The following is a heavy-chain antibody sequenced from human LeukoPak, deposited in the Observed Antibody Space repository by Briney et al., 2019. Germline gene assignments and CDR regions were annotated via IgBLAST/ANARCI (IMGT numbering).Heavy chain of an antibody. CDR1: GFIFSNFA. CDR2: ISYDGSKK. Sequence: PGRSLRLSCVASGFIFSNFAMYWVRQAPGKGLEWVAVISYDGSKKYYADSVRGRFTISRDYSENTLYLQMNSLSAEDTAVYYCARLLGQFFSLDYWGQGTLVTISS. J-gene: IGHJ4*02. V-gene: IGHV3-30-3*01. D-gene: IGHD3-10*01. CDR3: ARLLGQFFSLDY.